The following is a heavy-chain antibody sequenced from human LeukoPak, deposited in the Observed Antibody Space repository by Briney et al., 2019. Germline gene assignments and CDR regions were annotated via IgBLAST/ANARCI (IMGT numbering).Heavy chain of an antibody. V-gene: IGHV3-9*02. Sequence: PGGSLRLSCAASGFTSDDYAMHWVRQAAGKGLEWVSGIRWKSGSIVYADSVKGRFTISTDNAQNSLYLHMNSLRAEDMALYYCAKDLKGDFWSGYSLGAFDIWGQGTMVTVSS. CDR2: IRWKSGSI. CDR1: GFTSDDYA. CDR3: AKDLKGDFWSGYSLGAFDI. D-gene: IGHD3-3*01. J-gene: IGHJ3*02.